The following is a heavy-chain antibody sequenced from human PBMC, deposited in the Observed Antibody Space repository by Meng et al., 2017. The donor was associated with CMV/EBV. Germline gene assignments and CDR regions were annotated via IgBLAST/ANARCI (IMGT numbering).Heavy chain of an antibody. Sequence: ASVKVSCKASGYTFTDYYMQWVRQAPGQGLEWMGWINPKSGGTNYAQNFQGRVTMTRDTSISTAYMELNRLRSDDTAVYYCASGAGVGDSSSGLADYWGQGTLVTVSS. CDR1: GYTFTDYY. CDR2: INPKSGGT. D-gene: IGHD6-6*01. J-gene: IGHJ4*02. CDR3: ASGAGVGDSSSGLADY. V-gene: IGHV1-2*02.